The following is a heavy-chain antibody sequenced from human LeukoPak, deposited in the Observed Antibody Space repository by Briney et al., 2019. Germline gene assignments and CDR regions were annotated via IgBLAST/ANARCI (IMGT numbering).Heavy chain of an antibody. CDR2: MNPNSGNT. Sequence: ASVKVSCKASGYTFTSYDINWVRQATGQGLEWMGWMNPNSGNTGYAQKFQGRVTMTRNTSISTAYMELSSLRPEDTAVYYCASVPSSWYPQGNDGHHDYWGQGTLVTVSS. J-gene: IGHJ4*02. CDR3: ASVPSSWYPQGNDGHHDY. D-gene: IGHD6-13*01. V-gene: IGHV1-8*01. CDR1: GYTFTSYD.